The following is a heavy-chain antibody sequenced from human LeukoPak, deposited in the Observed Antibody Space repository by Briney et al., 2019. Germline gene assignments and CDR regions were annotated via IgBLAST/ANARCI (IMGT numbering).Heavy chain of an antibody. D-gene: IGHD2-2*02. Sequence: GGSLRLSCAASGFTFSSYSMNWVRLAPGKGLEWVSSFSGSTGYMYYADSVKGRFTISRDNAKNSLYLQMNSLRAEDTAVYYCARDFCTTTNCYNVDYWGQGTLVTVSS. CDR2: FSGSTGYM. V-gene: IGHV3-21*01. CDR1: GFTFSSYS. J-gene: IGHJ4*02. CDR3: ARDFCTTTNCYNVDY.